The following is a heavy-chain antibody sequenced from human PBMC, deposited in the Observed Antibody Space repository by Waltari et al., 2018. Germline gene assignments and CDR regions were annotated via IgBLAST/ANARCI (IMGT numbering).Heavy chain of an antibody. D-gene: IGHD2-21*02. J-gene: IGHJ4*02. Sequence: QVQLQQWGAGLLKPSEILSLTCAVYGGSFSGYYWSWIRQPPGKGLEWIGEINHSGSTNYNPSRKSRVTISVDTSKNQFSLKLSSVTAADTAVYYCARHGANSGLRYWGQGTLVTVSS. CDR3: ARHGANSGLRY. V-gene: IGHV4-34*01. CDR2: INHSGST. CDR1: GGSFSGYY.